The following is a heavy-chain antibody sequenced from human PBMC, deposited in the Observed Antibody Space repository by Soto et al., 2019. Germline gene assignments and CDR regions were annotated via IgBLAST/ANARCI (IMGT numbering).Heavy chain of an antibody. CDR1: GFTLSMSA. V-gene: IGHV3-23*01. J-gene: IGHJ4*01. D-gene: IGHD3-10*01. Sequence: PGGSLRLSCASSGFTLSMSAVNWVRQAPGKGLEWVSYISDSGDRTYYADSVKGRFTISRDRSKNTVSLQMDSLRAEDTAVYYCARDTGYGSGASVNHYLDYWGHGTLVTVSS. CDR3: ARDTGYGSGASVNHYLDY. CDR2: ISDSGDRT.